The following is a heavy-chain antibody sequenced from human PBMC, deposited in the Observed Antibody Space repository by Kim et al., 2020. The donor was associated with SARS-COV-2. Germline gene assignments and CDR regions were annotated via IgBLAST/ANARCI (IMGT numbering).Heavy chain of an antibody. D-gene: IGHD5-12*01. Sequence: GGSLRLSCAASGFSVSHNNMAWVRQAPGKGLEWVSAIYSGGSTFHADSVGGRFTISRDNSRSTLYLQMNSLRADDTAVYYWAREGLSSGDGWGFHYWGQGALVTVTS. J-gene: IGHJ4*02. CDR1: GFSVSHNN. V-gene: IGHV3-53*01. CDR2: IYSGGST. CDR3: AREGLSSGDGWGFHY.